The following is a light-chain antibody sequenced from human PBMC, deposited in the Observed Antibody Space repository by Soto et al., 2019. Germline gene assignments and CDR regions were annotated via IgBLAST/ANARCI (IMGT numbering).Light chain of an antibody. V-gene: IGKV3-20*01. CDR2: AS. CDR1: QSVSDSY. Sequence: EIVLTQSPGTLSLSPGERATLACRASQSVSDSYLAWYQQKPGQAPRLLIYASSRATGIPDRFSGSGSGTDFTLTISRLEPEYFAVYYCQHYGTSGMFGPGTKVDIK. J-gene: IGKJ3*01. CDR3: QHYGTSGM.